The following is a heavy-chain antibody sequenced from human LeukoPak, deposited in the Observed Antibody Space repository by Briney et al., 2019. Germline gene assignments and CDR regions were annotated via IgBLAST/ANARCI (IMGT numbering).Heavy chain of an antibody. V-gene: IGHV4-61*02. D-gene: IGHD1-7*01. J-gene: IGHJ4*02. CDR3: ARGNWNYDD. Sequence: PSETLSLTCTVSGGSISSGSYYWSWIRQPAGKGLEWIGRIYTSGSTNYNPSLKSRVTISVDTSKNQFSLKLSSVTAADTAVYYCARGNWNYDDWGQGTLVTVSS. CDR1: GGSISSGSYY. CDR2: IYTSGST.